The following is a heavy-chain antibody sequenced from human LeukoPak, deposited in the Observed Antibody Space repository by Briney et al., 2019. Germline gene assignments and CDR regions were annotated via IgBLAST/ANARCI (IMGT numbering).Heavy chain of an antibody. CDR3: ARGPITTRSHFDY. CDR1: GGTFSSYA. J-gene: IGHJ4*02. Sequence: SVKVSCKASGGTFSSYAISWVRQAPGQGLEWMGGIIPIFATANYAQKFQGRVTVTADESTSTAYMELSSLRSEDTAVYYCARGPITTRSHFDYWGQGTLVTVSS. V-gene: IGHV1-69*13. CDR2: IIPIFATA. D-gene: IGHD3-22*01.